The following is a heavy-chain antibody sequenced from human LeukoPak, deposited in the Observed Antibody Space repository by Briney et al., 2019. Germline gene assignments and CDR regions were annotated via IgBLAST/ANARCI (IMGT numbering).Heavy chain of an antibody. V-gene: IGHV3-48*03. CDR1: GFTFSSYE. Sequence: PGGSLRLSCAASGFTFSSYEMNWVRQAPGKGLEWVSYISSSGSTIYYADSVKGRFTISRDNAKNSLYLQMNSLRVEDTAVYYCVRDATRGGDFDYWGQGTLVTVSS. D-gene: IGHD3-16*01. CDR3: VRDATRGGDFDY. CDR2: ISSSGSTI. J-gene: IGHJ4*02.